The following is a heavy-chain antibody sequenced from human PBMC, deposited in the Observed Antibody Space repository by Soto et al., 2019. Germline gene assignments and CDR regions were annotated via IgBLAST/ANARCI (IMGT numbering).Heavy chain of an antibody. D-gene: IGHD5-18*01. CDR2: IYYSGST. CDR3: ARGVPYSYGYVSWFDP. Sequence: SETLSLTCTVSGGSVSSGSYYWSWIRQPPGKGLEWIGYIYYSGSTNYNPSLKSRVTISVDTSKNQFSLKLSSVTVADTAVYYCARGVPYSYGYVSWFDPWGQGTLVTVSS. CDR1: GGSVSSGSYY. J-gene: IGHJ5*02. V-gene: IGHV4-61*01.